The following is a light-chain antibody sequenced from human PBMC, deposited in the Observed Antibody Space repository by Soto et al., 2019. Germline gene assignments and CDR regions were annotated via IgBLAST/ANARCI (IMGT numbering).Light chain of an antibody. CDR1: QSVSSF. V-gene: IGKV3-11*01. CDR3: QQNSDWPPIT. CDR2: DAV. Sequence: IELTQSPAPLSLSPGERAPLSCRASQSVSSFLVWYQQKPGQAPRLLIYDAVNRVTGIPARFSGSGSGTEFTLTTSSLEPEDFAVYYCQQNSDWPPITFGQGTRLEIK. J-gene: IGKJ5*01.